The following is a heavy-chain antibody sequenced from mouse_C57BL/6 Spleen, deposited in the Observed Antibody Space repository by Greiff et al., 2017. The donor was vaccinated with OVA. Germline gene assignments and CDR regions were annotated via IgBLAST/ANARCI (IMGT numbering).Heavy chain of an antibody. D-gene: IGHD2-4*01. J-gene: IGHJ1*03. Sequence: QVQLQQPGAELVKPGASVKMSCKASGYTFTSYWITWVTQRPGQGLEWIGDIYPGSGSTNYNEKFKSKATLTVDTSSSTAYMQLSSLTSEDSAVYYCARGRDDYDGYFDVWGTGTTVTVSS. CDR2: IYPGSGST. CDR3: ARGRDDYDGYFDV. CDR1: GYTFTSYW. V-gene: IGHV1-55*01.